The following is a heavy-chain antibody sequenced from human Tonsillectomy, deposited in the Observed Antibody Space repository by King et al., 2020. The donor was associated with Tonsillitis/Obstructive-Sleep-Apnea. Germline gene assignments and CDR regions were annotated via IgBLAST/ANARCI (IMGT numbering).Heavy chain of an antibody. CDR3: SPEGTGFGS. J-gene: IGHJ4*02. CDR1: GFTFSASS. Sequence: VQLVESGGDLVQPGGSLELSCAASGFTFSASSMHWVRQASGKGLEWVGRIRSKASTYATAYAASVKGRFTISRDDSKNTAYLQMNSLTAEDTAVYYCSPEGTGFGSWGQGTLVTVSS. CDR2: IRSKASTYAT. V-gene: IGHV3-73*01. D-gene: IGHD1-1*01.